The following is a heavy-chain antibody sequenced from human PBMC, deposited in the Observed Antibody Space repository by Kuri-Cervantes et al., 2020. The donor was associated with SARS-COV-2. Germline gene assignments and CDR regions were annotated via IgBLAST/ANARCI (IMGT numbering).Heavy chain of an antibody. CDR3: ARGTEGYVSSWYFDL. CDR1: GGSFSGYY. D-gene: IGHD5-12*01. V-gene: IGHV4-34*01. CDR2: INHRGST. Sequence: SQTLSLTCAVYGGSFSGYYWSWIRQPPGKGLEWIGEINHRGSTNYNPSLKSRVTVSVDTSKNQFSLKLSSVTAADTAVYYCARGTEGYVSSWYFDLWGRGTLVTVSS. J-gene: IGHJ2*01.